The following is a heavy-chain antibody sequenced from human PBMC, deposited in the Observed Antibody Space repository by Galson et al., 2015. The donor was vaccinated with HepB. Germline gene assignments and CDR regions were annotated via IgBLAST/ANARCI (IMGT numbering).Heavy chain of an antibody. CDR2: ISSSSSTI. CDR1: GFTFSSYS. Sequence: SLRLSCAASGFTFSSYSMNWVRQAPGKGLEWVSYISSSSSTIYYADSVKGRFTISRDNAKNSLYLQMNSLRAEDTAVYYCARVLEKWLGHYYYYGMDVWGQGTTFTVSS. V-gene: IGHV3-48*01. D-gene: IGHD3-22*01. CDR3: ARVLEKWLGHYYYYGMDV. J-gene: IGHJ6*02.